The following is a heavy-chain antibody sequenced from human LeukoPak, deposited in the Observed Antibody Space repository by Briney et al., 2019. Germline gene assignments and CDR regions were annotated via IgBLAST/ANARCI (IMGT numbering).Heavy chain of an antibody. CDR2: IKQDGSDK. CDR3: ARDPYDSLWGLCYFDY. CDR1: GFTFSSYC. Sequence: PGGSLRLSCAASGFTFSSYCMSWVRQAPGKGLERVANIKQDGSDKYYVDSVKGRFTISRDNAKNSLYLQMNSLRAEDTAVYYCARDPYDSLWGLCYFDYWGQGNLVTVSS. J-gene: IGHJ4*02. V-gene: IGHV3-7*04. D-gene: IGHD3-22*01.